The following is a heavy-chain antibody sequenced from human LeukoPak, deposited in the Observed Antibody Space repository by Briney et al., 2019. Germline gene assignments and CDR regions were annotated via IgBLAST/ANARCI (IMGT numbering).Heavy chain of an antibody. D-gene: IGHD3-16*01. J-gene: IGHJ4*02. Sequence: GGSLRLSCVASGFTFRSYSMNWVRQAPGKGLEWVSYPSNTGDIYYADSVKGRFTISRDNAQNSLYLQMNSLRVEDTAVYYCARDYNWGFDYWGQGTLVTVSS. CDR2: PSNTGDI. CDR3: ARDYNWGFDY. CDR1: GFTFRSYS. V-gene: IGHV3-21*01.